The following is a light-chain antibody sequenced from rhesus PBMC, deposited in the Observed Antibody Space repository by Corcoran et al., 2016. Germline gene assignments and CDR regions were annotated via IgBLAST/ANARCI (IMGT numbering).Light chain of an antibody. V-gene: IGKV1-22*01. CDR3: QQYSSRPFT. Sequence: DIQMTQSPSSLSASVGDTVTITCRASQGISSWLAWYQQKPGKAPKILIYKASSLQSGVPSPFSGSGSWTDFTLTISSLQAEDFATYYCQQYSSRPFTFGPGTKLDIK. CDR1: QGISSW. J-gene: IGKJ3*01. CDR2: KAS.